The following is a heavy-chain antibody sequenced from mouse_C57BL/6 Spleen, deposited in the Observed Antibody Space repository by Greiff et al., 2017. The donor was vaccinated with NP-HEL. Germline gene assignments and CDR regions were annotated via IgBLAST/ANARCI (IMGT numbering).Heavy chain of an antibody. CDR3: ARSGEAWFAY. D-gene: IGHD2-13*01. Sequence: QVQLQQSGAELMKPGASVKLSCKATGYTFTGYWIEWVKQRPGHGLEWIGEILPGSGSTNYNAKFKGKATFTADTSSNTAYMQLSSLTTEDSAIYYCARSGEAWFAYWGQGTLVTVSA. J-gene: IGHJ3*01. V-gene: IGHV1-9*01. CDR1: GYTFTGYW. CDR2: ILPGSGST.